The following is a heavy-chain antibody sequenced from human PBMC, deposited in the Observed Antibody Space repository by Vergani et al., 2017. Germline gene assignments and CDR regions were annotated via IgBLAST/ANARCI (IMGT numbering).Heavy chain of an antibody. CDR2: TYYRSKWYN. Sequence: QLQLQESGPGLVKPSQTLSLTCAISGDSVSSNTAAWNWIRQSPSRGLEWLGRTYYRSKWYNDYAVSVKSRITNNPDTSKNKCSLQLNSVTPEDTAVYYCARTVGYCSGGSCYSIGYYYYYYMDVWSKGTTVTVSS. D-gene: IGHD2-15*01. CDR3: ARTVGYCSGGSCYSIGYYYYYYMDV. J-gene: IGHJ6*03. CDR1: GDSVSSNTAA. V-gene: IGHV6-1*01.